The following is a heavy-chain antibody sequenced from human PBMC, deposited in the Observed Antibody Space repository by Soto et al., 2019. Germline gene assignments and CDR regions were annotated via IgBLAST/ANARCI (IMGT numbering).Heavy chain of an antibody. CDR1: GGSISSYY. CDR2: IYYSGST. V-gene: IGHV4-59*01. Sequence: QVQLQESGPGLVKPSETLSLTCTVSGGSISSYYWSWIRHPPGKGLEWIGYIYYSGSTNYNPSLKSRVTISVDTSKNQFSLKLSSVTAADTAVYYCARGVITQIDYWGQGTLVTVSS. D-gene: IGHD3-10*01. CDR3: ARGVITQIDY. J-gene: IGHJ4*02.